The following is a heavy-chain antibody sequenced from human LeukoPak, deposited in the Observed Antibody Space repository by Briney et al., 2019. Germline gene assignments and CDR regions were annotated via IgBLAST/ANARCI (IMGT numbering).Heavy chain of an antibody. CDR3: ARGTPRNQLLLYHFDY. V-gene: IGHV1-2*04. CDR2: INPNSGGT. D-gene: IGHD2-2*02. J-gene: IGHJ4*02. Sequence: ASVKVSCKASGYTFTGYYMHWVRQAPGQGLEWMGWINPNSGGTNYAQKFQGWVTMTRDTSISTAYMELSRLRSDDTAVYYCARGTPRNQLLLYHFDYWGQGTLVTVSS. CDR1: GYTFTGYY.